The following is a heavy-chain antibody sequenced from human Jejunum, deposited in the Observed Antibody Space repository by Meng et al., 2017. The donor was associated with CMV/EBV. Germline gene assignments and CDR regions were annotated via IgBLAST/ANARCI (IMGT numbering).Heavy chain of an antibody. J-gene: IGHJ4*02. CDR3: VKEGLEY. D-gene: IGHD6-6*01. CDR2: IRNDGSNK. CDR1: GFTFSTYG. V-gene: IGHV3-30*02. Sequence: QVRLVEAGGGLVQPGEALRLSCATSGFTFSTYGMHWVRQAPGKGLEWVTFIRNDGSNKYYVDSVKGRFTTSRDNSKNTVYLQVNSLRVEDTAVYYCVKEGLEYWGQGTLVTVSS.